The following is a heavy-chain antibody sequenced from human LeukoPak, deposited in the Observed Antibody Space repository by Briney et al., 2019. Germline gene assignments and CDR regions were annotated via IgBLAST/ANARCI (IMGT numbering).Heavy chain of an antibody. V-gene: IGHV4-59*01. Sequence: PSETLSLTCTVSGGSISSYYWSWIRQPPGKGLEWIGYIYYSGSTNYNPSLKSRVTISVDTSKNQFSLKLSSVTAADTAVYYCARAGRYDILTGYAPYYYGMDVWGQGTTVTVSS. J-gene: IGHJ6*02. D-gene: IGHD3-9*01. CDR2: IYYSGST. CDR3: ARAGRYDILTGYAPYYYGMDV. CDR1: GGSISSYY.